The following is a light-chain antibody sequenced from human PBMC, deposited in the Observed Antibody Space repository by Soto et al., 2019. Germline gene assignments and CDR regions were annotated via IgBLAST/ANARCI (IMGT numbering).Light chain of an antibody. J-gene: IGKJ4*01. CDR1: QTVNSNY. V-gene: IGKV3-20*01. Sequence: EIVLTQSPGTLSLSPGESATLSCRASQTVNSNYLAWYQQRAGQAPRLLIYGASTRAADIPDRFSGSGSGTDFTLTISRLEPEDVAVYYCQQYDRSPLINFGGATKLEIK. CDR2: GAS. CDR3: QQYDRSPLIN.